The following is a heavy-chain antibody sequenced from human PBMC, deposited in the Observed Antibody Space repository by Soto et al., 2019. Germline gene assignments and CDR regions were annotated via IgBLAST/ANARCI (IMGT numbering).Heavy chain of an antibody. CDR1: GGSISGGVHS. CDR2: IFASGRT. CDR3: AREIMPLTNDWYFDL. Sequence: QVQLQESGPGLVKPSETLSLTCTVSGGSISGGVHSWSWIRQPPGKGLEWIGHIFASGRTYYNPSLNSRRTISVDTSKNQFSLRLSSVTAADTAVYYCAREIMPLTNDWYFDLWGRGTLVTVSS. J-gene: IGHJ2*01. D-gene: IGHD2-8*01. V-gene: IGHV4-30-4*01.